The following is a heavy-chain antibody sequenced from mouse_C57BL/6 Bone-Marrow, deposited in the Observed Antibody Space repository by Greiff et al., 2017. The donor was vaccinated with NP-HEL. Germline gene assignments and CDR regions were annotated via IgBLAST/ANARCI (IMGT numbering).Heavy chain of an antibody. D-gene: IGHD1-1*01. J-gene: IGHJ4*01. CDR2: IDPETGGT. CDR3: TRWDYGSSYGAMDY. CDR1: GYTFTDYE. Sequence: VKLVESGAELVRPGASVTLSCKASGYTFTDYEMHWVKQTPVHGLEWIGAIDPETGGTAYNQKFKGKAILTADKSSSTAYMELRSLTSEDSAVYYCTRWDYGSSYGAMDYWGQGTSVTVSS. V-gene: IGHV1-15*01.